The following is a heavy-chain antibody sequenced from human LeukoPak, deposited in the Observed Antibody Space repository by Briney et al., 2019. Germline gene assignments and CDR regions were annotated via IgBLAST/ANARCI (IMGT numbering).Heavy chain of an antibody. CDR1: GFTFSRYW. J-gene: IGHJ4*02. V-gene: IGHV3-74*01. Sequence: GGSLTLSCAASGFTFSRYWMHWVRQAPGKGLVWVSRINSDGRSPSYADSVKGRFTISRDNPKNTLYLQMNSLRAEDTAMYYCAREDCSGGSCYLDYGGQGTLGTVSS. CDR3: AREDCSGGSCYLDY. D-gene: IGHD2-15*01. CDR2: INSDGRSP.